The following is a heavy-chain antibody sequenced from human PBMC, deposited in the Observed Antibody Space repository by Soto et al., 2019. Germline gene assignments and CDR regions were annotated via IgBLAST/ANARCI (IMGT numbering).Heavy chain of an antibody. CDR2: IYHGGST. J-gene: IGHJ5*02. V-gene: IGHV4-38-2*01. D-gene: IGHD3-22*01. CDR3: ARVGPWVPYYYDSSPYTFENWFDP. CDR1: GYSISSGYY. Sequence: SETLSLTCAVSGYSISSGYYWGWLRQPPGKGLEWIGGIYHGGSTYYNPSLNSRVALSIDMTNNHVSLILNSVTAADTAVYYCARVGPWVPYYYDSSPYTFENWFDPCGQGTLVTVSS.